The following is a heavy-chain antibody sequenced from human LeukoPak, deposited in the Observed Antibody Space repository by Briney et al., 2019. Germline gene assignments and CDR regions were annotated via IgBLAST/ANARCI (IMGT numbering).Heavy chain of an antibody. V-gene: IGHV4-34*01. Sequence: SETLSLTCAVDSGSFSGYYWSWVRQPPGKGLEWIGEISHSGRSKYNPSLRSRVTISVDTSKNQFSLKLTSVTAADTAVYYCARGAGMATIYWYFDLWGRGTLVTVSS. J-gene: IGHJ2*01. CDR1: SGSFSGYY. CDR2: ISHSGRS. D-gene: IGHD5-24*01. CDR3: ARGAGMATIYWYFDL.